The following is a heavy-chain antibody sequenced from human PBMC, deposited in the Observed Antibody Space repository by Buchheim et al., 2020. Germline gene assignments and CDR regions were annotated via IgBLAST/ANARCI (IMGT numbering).Heavy chain of an antibody. V-gene: IGHV1-46*01. CDR3: AREDPPQYCSGGSCYRYYYYYGMDV. CDR2: INPSGGST. J-gene: IGHJ6*02. CDR1: GYTFTSYY. Sequence: QVQLVQSGAEVKKPGASVKVSCKASGYTFTSYYMHWVRQAPGQGLEWMGIINPSGGSTSYAQKFQGRVTMTRDTSTSTVYMELSSRRSEDTAVYYCAREDPPQYCSGGSCYRYYYYYGMDVWGQGTT. D-gene: IGHD2-15*01.